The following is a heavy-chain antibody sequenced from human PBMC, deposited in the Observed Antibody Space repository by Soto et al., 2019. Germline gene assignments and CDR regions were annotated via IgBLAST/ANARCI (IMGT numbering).Heavy chain of an antibody. CDR3: ARSTYSSSSAFRAFDI. J-gene: IGHJ3*02. V-gene: IGHV5-10-1*01. D-gene: IGHD6-6*01. CDR2: IDPSDSYT. CDR1: GYSFTSYW. Sequence: PGESLKISCKGSGYSFTSYWISWVRQMPGKGLEWMGRIDPSDSYTNYSPSFRGHVTISADKSISTAYLQRSSLKASDTAMYYCARSTYSSSSAFRAFDIWGQGTMVTVSS.